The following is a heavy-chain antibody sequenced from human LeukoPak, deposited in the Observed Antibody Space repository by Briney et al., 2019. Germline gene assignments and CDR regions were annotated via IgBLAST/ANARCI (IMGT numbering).Heavy chain of an antibody. V-gene: IGHV1-46*01. D-gene: IGHD3-3*01. CDR2: INPSGGGT. CDR3: ARDSAVRFLEWLLTY. CDR1: GYTLTSHY. J-gene: IGHJ4*02. Sequence: ASVKVSCKASGYTLTSHYMHWVRQAPGQGLEWMGIINPSGGGTRNAQKFQGRVTMTRDTSTSTVYMELSSLRSEDTAVYYCARDSAVRFLEWLLTYWGQGTLVTVSS.